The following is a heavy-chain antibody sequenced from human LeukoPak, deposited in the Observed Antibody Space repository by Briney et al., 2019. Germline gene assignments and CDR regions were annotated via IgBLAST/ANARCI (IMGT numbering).Heavy chain of an antibody. J-gene: IGHJ2*01. CDR3: ARGPYGDYGVGWYFDL. Sequence: SVKVSFTASGGTFISYAISWVRQAPGQGLEWMGGIIPIFGTANYAQKFQGRVTITADESTSTAYMELSRLRSDDTAVYYCARGPYGDYGVGWYFDLWGRGTLVTVSS. D-gene: IGHD4-17*01. CDR2: IIPIFGTA. V-gene: IGHV1-69*13. CDR1: GGTFISYA.